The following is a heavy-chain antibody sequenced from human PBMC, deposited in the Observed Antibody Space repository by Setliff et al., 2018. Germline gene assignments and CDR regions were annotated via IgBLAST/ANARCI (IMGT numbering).Heavy chain of an antibody. CDR2: RYYTGTT. CDR1: GVDVIERLYY. V-gene: IGHV4-39*01. D-gene: IGHD6-6*01. CDR3: ARMAVRVASRPSRPLDYYYYMDF. J-gene: IGHJ6*03. Sequence: SETLSLTCSASGVDVIERLYYWSWVRQSPGKGLEWIGTRYYTGTTFYNPSLESRVAVSLDASEKKFSLNLRSVTTADTAVYYCARMAVRVASRPSRPLDYYYYMDFWGKGATVTVSS.